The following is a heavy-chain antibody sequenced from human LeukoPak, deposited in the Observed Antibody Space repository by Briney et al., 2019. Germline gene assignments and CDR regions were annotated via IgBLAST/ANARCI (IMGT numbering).Heavy chain of an antibody. J-gene: IGHJ5*02. CDR2: IYHSGST. Sequence: SQTLSLTCAVSGGSISSGGYSWSWIRQPPGKGLEWIGYIYHSGSTYHNPSLKSRVTITVDRSKNQFSLKLSSVTAADTAVYYCAREGRFGEIPGFGLFDPWGQGTLVTVSS. CDR3: AREGRFGEIPGFGLFDP. D-gene: IGHD3-10*01. V-gene: IGHV4-30-2*01. CDR1: GGSISSGGYS.